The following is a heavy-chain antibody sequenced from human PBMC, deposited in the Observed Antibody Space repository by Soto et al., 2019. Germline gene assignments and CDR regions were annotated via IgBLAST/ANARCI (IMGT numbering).Heavy chain of an antibody. Sequence: GRSLRLSCAGSWFTFSSYSMHWVRQAPGKGLEWVAVISYDGSDKYYAESVKGRFTISRDNPKNTLYRQMNRLRAEDTAVYYCARAPRGRDGYKNWFDPWGQGTLVTVSS. V-gene: IGHV3-30-3*01. CDR2: ISYDGSDK. D-gene: IGHD5-12*01. CDR3: ARAPRGRDGYKNWFDP. CDR1: WFTFSSYS. J-gene: IGHJ5*02.